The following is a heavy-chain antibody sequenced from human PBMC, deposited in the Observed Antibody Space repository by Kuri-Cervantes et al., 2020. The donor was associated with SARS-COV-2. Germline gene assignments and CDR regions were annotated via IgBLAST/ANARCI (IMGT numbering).Heavy chain of an antibody. CDR2: ISSSGSTI. CDR1: AFTFSDYY. V-gene: IGHV3-11*01. CDR3: AKGGLYYYDSSGYLDY. J-gene: IGHJ4*02. D-gene: IGHD3-22*01. Sequence: GESLKISCAAYAFTFSDYYMSWIRQAPGKGLEWVSYISSSGSTIYYADSVKGRFTISRDNAKNSLYLQMNSLRAEGTAVYYCAKGGLYYYDSSGYLDYWGQGTLVTVSS.